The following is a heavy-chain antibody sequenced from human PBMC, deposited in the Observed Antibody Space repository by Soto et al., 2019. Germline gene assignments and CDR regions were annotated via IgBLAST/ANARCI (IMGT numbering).Heavy chain of an antibody. CDR3: AKDLVYYGSGSYNYYYGMDV. CDR2: ISYDGSNK. D-gene: IGHD3-10*01. CDR1: GFTFSSYG. Sequence: PGGSLRLSCAASGFTFSSYGMHWVRQAPGKGLEWVAVISYDGSNKYCADSVKGRFTISRDNSKNTLYLQMNSLRAEDTAVYYCAKDLVYYGSGSYNYYYGMDVWGQGTTVTVSS. J-gene: IGHJ6*02. V-gene: IGHV3-30*18.